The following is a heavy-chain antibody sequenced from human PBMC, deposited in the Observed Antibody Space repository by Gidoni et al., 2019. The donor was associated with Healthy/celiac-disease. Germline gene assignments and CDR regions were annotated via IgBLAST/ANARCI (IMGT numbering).Heavy chain of an antibody. D-gene: IGHD5-12*01. V-gene: IGHV4-31*03. CDR1: GGSISRGGYY. J-gene: IGHJ3*02. CDR3: ARDRGIVATINAFDI. Sequence: QVQLQESGPGLVKPSQNLSLTCTVSGGSISRGGYYWSWIRQQPGKGLEWIGYIYYSGSTYYNPSLKSRVTISVDTSKNQFSLKLSSVTAADTAVYYCARDRGIVATINAFDIWGQGTMVTVSS. CDR2: IYYSGST.